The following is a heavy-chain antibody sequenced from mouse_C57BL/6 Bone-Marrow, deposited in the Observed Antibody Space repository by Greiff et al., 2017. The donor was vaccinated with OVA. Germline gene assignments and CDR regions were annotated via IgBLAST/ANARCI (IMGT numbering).Heavy chain of an antibody. CDR3: ARDGIYFWYFDV. J-gene: IGHJ1*03. Sequence: EVQVVESGPGLVKPSQTVFLTCTVTGISITTGNYRWSWIRQFPGNKLEWIGYIYYSGTITYNPSLISRPTLTRDTPKNQFFLEMNSLTAEDTATYYCARDGIYFWYFDVWGTGTTVTVSS. CDR1: GISITTGNYR. V-gene: IGHV3-5*01. D-gene: IGHD2-1*01. CDR2: IYYSGTI.